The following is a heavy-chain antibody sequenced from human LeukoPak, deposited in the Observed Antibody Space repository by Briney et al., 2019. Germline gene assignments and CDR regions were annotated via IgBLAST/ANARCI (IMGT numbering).Heavy chain of an antibody. Sequence: GGSLRLSCATSGFTFRSYSMNWVRQAPGKGLEWVSSISPSSSSMNYADSLKGRFTISRDNAKNSLYLQMNSLRAEDTAVYYCARHYGSGSPFDYWGQGTLVTVSS. CDR2: ISPSSSSM. D-gene: IGHD3-10*01. V-gene: IGHV3-21*01. J-gene: IGHJ4*02. CDR3: ARHYGSGSPFDY. CDR1: GFTFRSYS.